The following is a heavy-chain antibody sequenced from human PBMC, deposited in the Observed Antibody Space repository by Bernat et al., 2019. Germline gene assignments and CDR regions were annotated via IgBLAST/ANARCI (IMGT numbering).Heavy chain of an antibody. J-gene: IGHJ6*02. CDR3: AKEVYDTLTGYYYIYYGMDV. V-gene: IGHV3-30*18. Sequence: QVQLVESGGGVVQPGRSLRLSCAASGFTFSTYGMHWVRQAPGKGLEWVAVISYDGSNKYYGDSVKGRFTISRDNSKNTLYLQMDSLRGEDTAVYYCAKEVYDTLTGYYYIYYGMDVWGQGPTLTFSS. D-gene: IGHD3-9*01. CDR2: ISYDGSNK. CDR1: GFTFSTYG.